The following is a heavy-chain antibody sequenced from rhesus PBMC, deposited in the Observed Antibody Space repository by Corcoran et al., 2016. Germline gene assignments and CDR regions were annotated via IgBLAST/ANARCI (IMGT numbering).Heavy chain of an antibody. Sequence: QLQLQESGPGLVKPSATLSLTCAVPGGSISDNCLSWPRQPPGKGLDWIGRISGSDVSTSYNPSFKSRVTISTDTSKNHLSLKLISVTAADTAVYYCARDRIYSGYDYWGQGVLVTVSS. J-gene: IGHJ4*01. D-gene: IGHD5-24*01. V-gene: IGHV4-173*01. CDR3: ARDRIYSGYDY. CDR1: GGSISDNC. CDR2: ISGSDVST.